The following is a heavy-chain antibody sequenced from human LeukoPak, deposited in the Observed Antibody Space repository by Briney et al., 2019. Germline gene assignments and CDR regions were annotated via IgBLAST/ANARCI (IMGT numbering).Heavy chain of an antibody. CDR1: GYTFTSYA. CDR2: ISTNTGNP. Sequence: GASVKVSCKASGYTFTSYAMNWVRQAPGQGLEWMGWISTNTGNPTYAQGFTGRFVFSLDTSVSTAYLQISSLKAEDTAVYYCARDLRGAYYYDSSGYFYYFDYWGQGTLVTVSS. V-gene: IGHV7-4-1*02. D-gene: IGHD3-22*01. J-gene: IGHJ4*02. CDR3: ARDLRGAYYYDSSGYFYYFDY.